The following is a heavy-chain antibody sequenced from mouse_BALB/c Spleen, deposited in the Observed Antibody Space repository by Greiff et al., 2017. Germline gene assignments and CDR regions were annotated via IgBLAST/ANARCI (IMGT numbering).Heavy chain of an antibody. D-gene: IGHD1-1*01. CDR1: GFTFSNYW. J-gene: IGHJ1*01. Sequence: EVQVVESGGGLVQPGGSMKLSCVASGFTFSNYWMNWVRQSPEKGLEWVAEIRLKSNNYATHYAESVKGRFTISRDDSKSSVYLQMNNLRAEDTGIYYCTRIYYYGSRSYWYFDVWGAGTTVTVSS. CDR3: TRIYYYGSRSYWYFDV. CDR2: IRLKSNNYAT. V-gene: IGHV6-6*02.